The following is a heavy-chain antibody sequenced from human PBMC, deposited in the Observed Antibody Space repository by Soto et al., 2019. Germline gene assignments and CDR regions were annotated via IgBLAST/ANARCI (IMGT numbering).Heavy chain of an antibody. Sequence: GGSLRLSCTASGFTFGDYAMSWVRQAPGKGLEWVGLIRSKAYGGTTEYAASVKGRFTISRDDSKSIAYLQMHSLKTEDTAVYYCYLAARFHAFDIWGQGTMVTVSS. V-gene: IGHV3-49*04. CDR2: IRSKAYGGTT. J-gene: IGHJ3*02. CDR1: GFTFGDYA. D-gene: IGHD6-6*01. CDR3: YLAARFHAFDI.